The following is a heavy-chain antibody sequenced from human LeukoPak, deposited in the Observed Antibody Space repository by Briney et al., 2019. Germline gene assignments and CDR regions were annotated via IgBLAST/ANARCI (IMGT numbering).Heavy chain of an antibody. V-gene: IGHV4-59*01. D-gene: IGHD5-24*01. CDR1: GGSISSYY. CDR2: IYYSGST. J-gene: IGHJ4*02. Sequence: SETLSLTCTVSGGSISSYYWSWIRQPPGKGLEWIGCIYYSGSTNYNPSLKSRVTISVDTSKNQFSLKLSSVTAADTAVYYCARIRITGYNKYYFDYWGQGTLVTVSS. CDR3: ARIRITGYNKYYFDY.